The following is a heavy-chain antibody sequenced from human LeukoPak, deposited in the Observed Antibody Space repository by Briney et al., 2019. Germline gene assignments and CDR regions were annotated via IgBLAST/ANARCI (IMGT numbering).Heavy chain of an antibody. J-gene: IGHJ4*02. CDR1: GHTFTSYY. D-gene: IGHD3-10*01. CDR2: INPSGGST. CDR3: ARDLTRDGKLRITMVRGVPPPLGY. Sequence: GASVKVSCKASGHTFTSYYMHWVRQAPGQGLEWMGIINPSGGSTSYAQKFQGRVTMTRDTSTSTVYMELSSLRSEDTAVYYCARDLTRDGKLRITMVRGVPPPLGYWGQGTLVTVSS. V-gene: IGHV1-46*01.